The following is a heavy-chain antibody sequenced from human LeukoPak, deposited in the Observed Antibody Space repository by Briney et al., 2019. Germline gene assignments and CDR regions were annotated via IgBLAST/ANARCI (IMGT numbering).Heavy chain of an antibody. CDR3: AKDIHEYYYDSSGYPAGPYFDY. J-gene: IGHJ4*02. CDR1: GFTFDDYA. CDR2: ISWNSGSI. D-gene: IGHD3-22*01. V-gene: IGHV3-9*01. Sequence: GRSLRLSCAASGFTFDDYAMHWVRQAPGKGLEWVSGISWNSGSIGYADSVKGRFTISRDNAKNSLYLQMNSLRAEDTALYYCAKDIHEYYYDSSGYPAGPYFDYWGQGTLVTVSS.